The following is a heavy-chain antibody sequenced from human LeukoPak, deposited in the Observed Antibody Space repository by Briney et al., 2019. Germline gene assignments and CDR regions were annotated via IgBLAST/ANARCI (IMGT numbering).Heavy chain of an antibody. V-gene: IGHV1-8*02. CDR3: AKDLGSSSSPTSDY. CDR1: GSTFSSYD. J-gene: IGHJ4*02. CDR2: MNPNSGDT. D-gene: IGHD6-6*01. Sequence: GASVKVSCKASGSTFSSYDINWVRQATGQGLEWMGWMNPNSGDTGYTPRFQGRVTMTRDTSITTAYMELSSLRSEDTAVYYCAKDLGSSSSPTSDYWGQGTLVTVSS.